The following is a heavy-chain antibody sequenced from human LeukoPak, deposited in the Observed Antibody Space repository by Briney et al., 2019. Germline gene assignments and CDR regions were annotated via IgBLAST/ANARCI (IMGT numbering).Heavy chain of an antibody. Sequence: GGSLRLSCAASGFTFSNYAMSWVRQAPGKGLEWVSFIYSDNTHYSDSVKGRLTISRDNSKNTLYLQMNSLRAEDTAVYYCARRAGAYSHPYDYWGQGTLVTVSS. CDR3: ARRAGAYSHPYDY. J-gene: IGHJ4*02. V-gene: IGHV3-53*01. D-gene: IGHD4/OR15-4a*01. CDR2: IYSDNT. CDR1: GFTFSNYA.